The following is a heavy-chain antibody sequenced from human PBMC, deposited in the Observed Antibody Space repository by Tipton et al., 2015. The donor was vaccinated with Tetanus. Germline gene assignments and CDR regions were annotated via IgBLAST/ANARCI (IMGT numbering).Heavy chain of an antibody. Sequence: SLRLSCVASGFIASSHYMSWVRQAPGKGLEWVSVMYSGGDTYYVDSVKGRFSISRDNAKNTLYLQMNSLRVEDTAVYYCVRDGGSSGWLAYWSQGTLVTV. CDR2: MYSGGDT. V-gene: IGHV3-53*01. CDR1: GFIASSHY. D-gene: IGHD6-19*01. J-gene: IGHJ4*02. CDR3: VRDGGSSGWLAY.